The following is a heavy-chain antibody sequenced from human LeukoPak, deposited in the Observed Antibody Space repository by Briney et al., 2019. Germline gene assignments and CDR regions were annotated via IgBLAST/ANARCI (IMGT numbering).Heavy chain of an antibody. CDR1: GGSFSGYY. J-gene: IGHJ4*02. CDR3: ARVGRDGYNKD. CDR2: INHSGST. D-gene: IGHD5-24*01. Sequence: PSETLSLTCAVYGGSFSGYYWSWIRQPPGKGLEWIGEINHSGSTNYNPSLKSRVTISVDTSKNQFSLKPSSVTAADTAVYYCARVGRDGYNKDWGQGTLVTVSS. V-gene: IGHV4-34*01.